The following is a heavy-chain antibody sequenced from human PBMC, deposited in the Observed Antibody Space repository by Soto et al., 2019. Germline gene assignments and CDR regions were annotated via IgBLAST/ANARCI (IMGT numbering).Heavy chain of an antibody. CDR2: ISYDGSNK. Sequence: GGSLRLSCAASGFTFSSYAMHWVRQAPGKGLEWVAVISYDGSNKYYADSVKGRFTISRDNSKNTSNLQMNSLRAEDTAVYYCAREGEFDIVVVPAAPRLGGYYYGMDVWGQGTTVTVSS. D-gene: IGHD2-2*01. CDR1: GFTFSSYA. J-gene: IGHJ6*02. V-gene: IGHV3-30-3*01. CDR3: AREGEFDIVVVPAAPRLGGYYYGMDV.